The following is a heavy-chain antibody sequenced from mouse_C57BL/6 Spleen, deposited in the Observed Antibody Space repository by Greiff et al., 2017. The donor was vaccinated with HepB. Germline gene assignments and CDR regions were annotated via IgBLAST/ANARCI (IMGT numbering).Heavy chain of an antibody. V-gene: IGHV14-4*01. J-gene: IGHJ3*01. CDR2: IDPENGDT. CDR3: TGDSDWAWFAY. D-gene: IGHD2-12*01. Sequence: EVKLMESGAELVRPGASVKLSCPASGFNIKDAYMHWVRQRPEQGLEWIGRIDPENGDTEYAPKFKGKATITADTSSNTAYLQLSSLASEDTAVYCGTGDSDWAWFAYWGQGTLVTVSA. CDR1: GFNIKDAY.